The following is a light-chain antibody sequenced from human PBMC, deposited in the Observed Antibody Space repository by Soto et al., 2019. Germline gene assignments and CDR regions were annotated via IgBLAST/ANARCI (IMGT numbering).Light chain of an antibody. CDR2: KAS. V-gene: IGKV1-5*03. J-gene: IGKJ1*01. CDR3: QHYNTYSRT. CDR1: QSIDSW. Sequence: DIQMTQSPSTLSASIGDRVTITCRASQSIDSWLAWYQQKPGKAPKLLIYKASSLQTGVPSRFSGSGSGTEFALTISSLQPDDFATYYCQHYNTYSRTFDQGTKVEVK.